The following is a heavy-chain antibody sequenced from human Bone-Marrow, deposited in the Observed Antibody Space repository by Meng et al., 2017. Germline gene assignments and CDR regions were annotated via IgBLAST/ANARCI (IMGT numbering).Heavy chain of an antibody. CDR3: AREEVIVVVIDY. Sequence: LSLTCAASGFTFSSYAMHWVRQAPGKGLEWVAVISYDGSNKYYADSVKGRFTISRDNSKNTLYLQMNSLRAEDTAVYYCAREEVIVVVIDYWGQGTLVTVSS. CDR2: ISYDGSNK. D-gene: IGHD3-22*01. V-gene: IGHV3-30*04. CDR1: GFTFSSYA. J-gene: IGHJ4*02.